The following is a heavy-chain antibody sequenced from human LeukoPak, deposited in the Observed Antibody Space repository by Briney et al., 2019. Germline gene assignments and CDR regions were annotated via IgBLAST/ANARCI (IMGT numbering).Heavy chain of an antibody. CDR2: IYTSGST. CDR3: ARELHESTVRARYWFDP. D-gene: IGHD3-10*01. Sequence: SETLSLTCTVSGGSISSSYWSWIRQPAGKGLEWIGRIYTSGSTNYNPSLKSRVTMSVDTSKNQFSLKLSSVTAADTAVYYCARELHESTVRARYWFDPWGQGTLVTVSS. J-gene: IGHJ5*02. V-gene: IGHV4-4*07. CDR1: GGSISSSY.